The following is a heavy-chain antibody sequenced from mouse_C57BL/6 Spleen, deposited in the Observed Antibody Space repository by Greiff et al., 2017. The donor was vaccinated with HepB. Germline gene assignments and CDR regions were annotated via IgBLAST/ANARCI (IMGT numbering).Heavy chain of an antibody. CDR1: GYAFSSYW. V-gene: IGHV1-80*01. Sequence: VKLQESGAELVKPGASVKISCKASGYAFSSYWMNWVKQRPGKGLEWIGQIYPGDGDTNYNGKFKGKATLTADKSSSTAYMQLSSLTSEDSAVYFCARKDGYYGFAYWGQGTLVTVSA. J-gene: IGHJ3*01. CDR2: IYPGDGDT. CDR3: ARKDGYYGFAY. D-gene: IGHD2-3*01.